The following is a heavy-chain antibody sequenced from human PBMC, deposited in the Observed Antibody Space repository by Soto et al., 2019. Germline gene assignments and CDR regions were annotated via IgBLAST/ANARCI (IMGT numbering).Heavy chain of an antibody. CDR1: GVSISISSSY. CDR2: IYWTGTT. D-gene: IGHD3-22*01. Sequence: PSETLSLTCTVSGVSISISSSYWSWVRQTPGKGLEWIGTIYWTGTTYYNPSLKSRVAMAVDTSEKQFSLSLKSVTAADTAVYFCARIFYYDGNGFYYG. V-gene: IGHV4-39*01. CDR3: ARIFYYDGNGFYYG. J-gene: IGHJ6*01.